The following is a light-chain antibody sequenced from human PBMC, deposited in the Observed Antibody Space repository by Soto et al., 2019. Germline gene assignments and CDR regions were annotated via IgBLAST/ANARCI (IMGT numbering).Light chain of an antibody. Sequence: DIQLTQSPSFLSASVGDRVSISCRASQAINNNLAWYQQKPGRAPKVLIYSASTLQSGVPSRFSGSGSGTQFTLTISSLQPEDSATYYCQQLNTYPITFGQGTRLEIK. CDR3: QQLNTYPIT. V-gene: IGKV1-9*01. CDR1: QAINNN. J-gene: IGKJ5*01. CDR2: SAS.